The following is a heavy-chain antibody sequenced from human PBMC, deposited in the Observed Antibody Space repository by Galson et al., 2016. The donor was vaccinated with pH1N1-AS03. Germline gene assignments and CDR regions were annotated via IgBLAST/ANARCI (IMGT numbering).Heavy chain of an antibody. CDR1: GYSFVSYW. CDR2: IYSGVSADT. CDR3: ARTSGYSSHWALDI. J-gene: IGHJ3*02. D-gene: IGHD5-18*01. Sequence: QSGAEVKKPGESLKISCKGSGYSFVSYWIGWVRQMPGKGLEWMGVIYSGVSADTRYSPSFQDQVTISADTSISTAYLQWSSLKASDSAIYYCARTSGYSSHWALDIWGQGKMVTVSS. V-gene: IGHV5-51*01.